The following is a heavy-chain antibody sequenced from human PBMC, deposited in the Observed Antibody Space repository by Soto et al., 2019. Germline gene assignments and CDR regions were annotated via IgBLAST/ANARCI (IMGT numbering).Heavy chain of an antibody. J-gene: IGHJ3*02. CDR3: SRLNRLRNDAFDI. CDR1: GGSISSDYYS. V-gene: IGHV4-30-2*01. D-gene: IGHD3-16*01. Sequence: QVQLQESGSGLVKPSETLSLTCAVSGGSISSDYYSWSWIRQPPGKDLEWIGYIYHGGSTYYNPSLRSRVTLSVDTSKNHFYLRLTAVTAADTAVYSCSRLNRLRNDAFDIWGQGTLVAVSS. CDR2: IYHGGST.